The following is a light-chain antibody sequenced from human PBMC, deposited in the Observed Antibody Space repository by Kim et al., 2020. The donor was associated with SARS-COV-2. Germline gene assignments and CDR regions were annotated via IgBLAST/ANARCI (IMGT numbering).Light chain of an antibody. CDR1: QSIGSS. V-gene: IGKV6-21*01. J-gene: IGKJ5*01. Sequence: VIPKDKVPISCRASQSIGSSLHWYQQKPDQSPELLIKFASQSFSGVPSRFSGSGSGTDFTLTINSLEAEDAATYYCHQSSSLPSTFGQGTRLEIK. CDR2: FAS. CDR3: HQSSSLPST.